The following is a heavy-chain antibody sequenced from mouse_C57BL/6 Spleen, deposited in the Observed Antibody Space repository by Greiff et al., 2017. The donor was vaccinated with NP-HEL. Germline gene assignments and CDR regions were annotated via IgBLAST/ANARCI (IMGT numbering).Heavy chain of an antibody. CDR3: AIGGEDWYFDV. CDR1: GYTFTDYY. CDR2: INPYNGGT. Sequence: EVQLQQSGPVLVKPGASVKMSCKASGYTFTDYYMNWVKQSHGKSLEWVGVINPYNGGTSYNQKLKGKATLTVDKSSSTAYMELNSLTSEDSAVYYCAIGGEDWYFDVWGTGTTVTVSS. V-gene: IGHV1-19*01. J-gene: IGHJ1*03.